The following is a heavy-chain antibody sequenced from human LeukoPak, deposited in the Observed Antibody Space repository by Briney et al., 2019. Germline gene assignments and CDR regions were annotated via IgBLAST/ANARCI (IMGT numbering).Heavy chain of an antibody. V-gene: IGHV4-59*01. D-gene: IGHD1-7*01. J-gene: IGHJ4*02. CDR3: ARDPAGTVAHS. CDR2: VYYSGTT. Sequence: PSETLSLTCTVSGGSISTYYWSWIRQPPGKGLEWIGFVYYSGTTEYNPSLKSRTTISVDTPKNQFSLELSSVTAADTAVYYCARDPAGTVAHSWGQGILVTVSS. CDR1: GGSISTYY.